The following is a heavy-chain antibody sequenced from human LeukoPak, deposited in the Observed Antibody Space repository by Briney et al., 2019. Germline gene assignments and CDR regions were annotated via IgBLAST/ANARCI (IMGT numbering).Heavy chain of an antibody. D-gene: IGHD2-15*01. CDR3: ARDLNNCSGGSCYYFDY. J-gene: IGHJ4*02. CDR2: TNPSGGST. V-gene: IGHV1-46*01. CDR1: GYTFTGYY. Sequence: ASVKVSCKASGYTFTGYYMHWVRQAPGQGLEWMGITNPSGGSTSYAQKFQGRVTMTRDTSTSTVYMELSSLRSEDTAVYYCARDLNNCSGGSCYYFDYWGQGTLVTVSS.